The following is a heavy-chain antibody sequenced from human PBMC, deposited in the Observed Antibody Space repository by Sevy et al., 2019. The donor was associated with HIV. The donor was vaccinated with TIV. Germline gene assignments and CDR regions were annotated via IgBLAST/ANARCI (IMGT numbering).Heavy chain of an antibody. V-gene: IGHV3-7*01. CDR1: GFTFSSYW. CDR3: VREGLGGFSYSLDC. CDR2: MKQNGSEK. Sequence: GGSLRLSCAASGFTFSSYWMSWVRQAPGKGLEWVATMKQNGSEKFYVDSVKGRLTISRDNAKHSLYLQMNSLRAEDTAVYYCVREGLGGFSYSLDCWGKGTLVTVSS. J-gene: IGHJ4*02. D-gene: IGHD5-18*01.